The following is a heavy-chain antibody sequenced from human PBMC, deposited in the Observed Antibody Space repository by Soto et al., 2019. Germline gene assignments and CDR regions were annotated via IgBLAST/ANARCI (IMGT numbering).Heavy chain of an antibody. D-gene: IGHD6-25*01. Sequence: ASVKVSCKASGYSFSGYYIQWVRQAPGQGPEWLGWIYPNTETTDSSKKFQGRVTMTSDMSTRTVYMELRDLRSDDTAVYYCVSLQTSGWPGVHWGQGTLVTFSS. CDR2: IYPNTETT. J-gene: IGHJ4*02. V-gene: IGHV1-2*02. CDR1: GYSFSGYY. CDR3: VSLQTSGWPGVH.